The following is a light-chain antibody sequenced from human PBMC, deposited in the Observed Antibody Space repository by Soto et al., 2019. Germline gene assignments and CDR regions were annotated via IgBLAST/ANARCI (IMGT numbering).Light chain of an antibody. J-gene: IGKJ1*01. CDR2: DTS. Sequence: EIVMTQSPVTLSVSPGERATLSCRASQSVSRKLVWYQQKPGQAPRLLIYDTSTRATGIPARFSGSGSGTEFTLTISSLQSEDFAVYYCQHYNNGPRFGQGTKVDI. V-gene: IGKV3-15*01. CDR3: QHYNNGPR. CDR1: QSVSRK.